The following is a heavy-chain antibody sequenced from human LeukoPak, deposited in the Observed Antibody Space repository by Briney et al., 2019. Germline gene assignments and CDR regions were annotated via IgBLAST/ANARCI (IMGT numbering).Heavy chain of an antibody. J-gene: IGHJ4*02. CDR2: IYSGGST. CDR1: GFTVSSNY. CDR3: AALWFGELSSIGHY. V-gene: IGHV3-66*01. Sequence: GGSLRLSCAASGFTVSSNYMSWVRQAPGKGLEWVSVIYSGGSTYYADSVKGRFTISRDNSKNTLYLQMNSLRAEDTAVYYCAALWFGELSSIGHYWGLGTLVTVSS. D-gene: IGHD3-10*01.